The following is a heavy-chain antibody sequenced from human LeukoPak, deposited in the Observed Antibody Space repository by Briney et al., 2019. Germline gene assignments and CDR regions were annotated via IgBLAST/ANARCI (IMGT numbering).Heavy chain of an antibody. Sequence: GGSLRLSCAASGFTFSSYGMHWVRQAPGKGLEWVAVISYDGSNKYYADSVKGRFTISRDNSKNTLYLQMNSLRAEDTAVYYCAKLVHDYGDYFSYYYGMDVWGQGTTVTVSS. CDR1: GFTFSSYG. D-gene: IGHD4-17*01. CDR2: ISYDGSNK. CDR3: AKLVHDYGDYFSYYYGMDV. J-gene: IGHJ6*02. V-gene: IGHV3-30*18.